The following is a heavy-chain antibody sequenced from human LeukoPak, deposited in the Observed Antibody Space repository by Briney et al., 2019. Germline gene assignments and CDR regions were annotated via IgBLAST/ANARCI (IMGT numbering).Heavy chain of an antibody. CDR1: GASFSDYY. Sequence: EPSETLSLTCVVYGASFSDYYWSWIRQPPGKGLEWIGEINHSGSTNYNPSLKSRVTISVDTSKNQFSLKLSSVTPADTAVYYCARLGPGGHGEFDYWGQGTLVTVSS. J-gene: IGHJ4*02. D-gene: IGHD3-10*01. V-gene: IGHV4-34*01. CDR3: ARLGPGGHGEFDY. CDR2: INHSGST.